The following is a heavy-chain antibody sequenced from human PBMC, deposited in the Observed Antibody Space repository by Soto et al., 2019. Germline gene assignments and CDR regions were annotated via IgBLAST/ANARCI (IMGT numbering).Heavy chain of an antibody. CDR2: FNPSSGST. J-gene: IGHJ4*02. D-gene: IGHD3-10*01. CDR1: GYVFTNYF. CDR3: ARDSGGLQSTYYFDY. Sequence: QVQLVQSGAEVKTPGASVKVSCKASGYVFTNYFLHWVRQAPGQGLEWMGIFNPSSGSTTNAQKSQDSLTMTRDTSTSTVYMELTSLRSEDTAVYYWARDSGGLQSTYYFDYWGQGALVTVSS. V-gene: IGHV1-46*01.